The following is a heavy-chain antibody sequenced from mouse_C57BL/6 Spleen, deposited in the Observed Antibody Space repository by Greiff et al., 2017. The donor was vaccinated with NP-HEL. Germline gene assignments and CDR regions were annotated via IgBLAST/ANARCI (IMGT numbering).Heavy chain of an antibody. D-gene: IGHD1-1*01. J-gene: IGHJ1*03. CDR3: AEYYYGSSSYWYFDV. V-gene: IGHV1-55*01. CDR1: GYTFTSYW. Sequence: VQLQQPGAELVKPGASVKMSCKASGYTFTSYWITWVKQRPGQGLEWIGDIYPGSGSTNYNEKFKSKATLTVDTSSSTAYMQLSSLTSEDSAVYHCAEYYYGSSSYWYFDVWGTGTTVTVSS. CDR2: IYPGSGST.